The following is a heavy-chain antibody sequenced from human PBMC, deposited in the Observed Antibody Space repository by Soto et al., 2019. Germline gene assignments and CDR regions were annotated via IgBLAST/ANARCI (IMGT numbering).Heavy chain of an antibody. CDR2: TYYTGNT. V-gene: IGHV4-59*12. J-gene: IGHJ3*02. Sequence: SETLSLTCIVSGGSITSYHWSWIRQLPEKGLEWIAYTYYTGNTNYNPSFQSRVTISTDTSKNQFSLRLSSMTAADTAVYYCVRRSPEDAFDIWGQGTMVTVSS. CDR3: VRRSPEDAFDI. CDR1: GGSITSYH.